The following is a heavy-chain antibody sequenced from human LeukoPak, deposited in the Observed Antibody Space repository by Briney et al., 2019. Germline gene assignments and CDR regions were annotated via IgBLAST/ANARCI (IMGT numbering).Heavy chain of an antibody. CDR3: AREGGYCSSTSCYFDY. CDR2: ISSSSSYI. CDR1: GFTFSSYS. J-gene: IGHJ4*02. Sequence: GGSLRLSCAASGFTFSSYSMNWVRQAPGKGLEWGSSISSSSSYIYYADSVKGRFTISRDNAKNSLYLQMNSLRAEDTAVYYCAREGGYCSSTSCYFDYWGQGTLVTVSS. V-gene: IGHV3-21*01. D-gene: IGHD2-2*01.